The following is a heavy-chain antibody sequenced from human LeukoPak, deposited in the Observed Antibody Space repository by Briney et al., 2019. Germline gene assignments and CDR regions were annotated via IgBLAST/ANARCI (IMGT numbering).Heavy chain of an antibody. CDR2: SNQSGST. CDR3: ARYSTSWDY. Sequence: WVRQAPGKGLEWIGESNQSGSTKYNPSLKGRVTISVDTSKNQFSLKLTSVTAADTAVYYCARYSTSWDYWGQGTLVTVSS. D-gene: IGHD2-2*01. J-gene: IGHJ4*02. V-gene: IGHV4-34*01.